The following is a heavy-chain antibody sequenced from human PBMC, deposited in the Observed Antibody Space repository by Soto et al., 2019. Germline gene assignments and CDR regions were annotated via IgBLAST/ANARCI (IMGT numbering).Heavy chain of an antibody. CDR3: ARGYSSSWGINWFDP. J-gene: IGHJ5*02. CDR1: GGSISSYY. V-gene: IGHV4-59*01. CDR2: IYYSGST. D-gene: IGHD6-13*01. Sequence: LSLTCTVSGGSISSYYWSWIRQPPGKGLEWIGYIYYSGSTNYNPSLKSRVTISVDTSKNQFSLKLSSVTAADTAVYYCARGYSSSWGINWFDPWGQGTLVTXSS.